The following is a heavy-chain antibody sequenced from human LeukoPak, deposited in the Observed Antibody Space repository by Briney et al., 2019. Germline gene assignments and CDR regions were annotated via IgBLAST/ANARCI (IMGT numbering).Heavy chain of an antibody. Sequence: GGSLRLSCAASGFTFSSYSMNWVRQAPGKGLEWVAGISDSGGRTNYADSVKGRFTISRDNPKNTLYLQMNSLRAEDTAVYFCAKRGVVIRVILVGFHKEAYYFDSWGQGALVTVSS. CDR1: GFTFSSYS. CDR2: ISDSGGRT. V-gene: IGHV3-23*01. D-gene: IGHD3-22*01. J-gene: IGHJ4*02. CDR3: AKRGVVIRVILVGFHKEAYYFDS.